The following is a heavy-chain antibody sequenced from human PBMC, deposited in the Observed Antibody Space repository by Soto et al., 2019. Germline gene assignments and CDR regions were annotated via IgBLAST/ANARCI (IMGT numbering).Heavy chain of an antibody. D-gene: IGHD3-3*01. CDR2: IYYSGST. CDR3: AGFWSGFYGGYYYYYYMDV. J-gene: IGHJ6*03. CDR1: GGSISSYY. Sequence: QVQLQESGPGLVKPSETLSLTCTVSGGSISSYYWSWIRQPPGKGLEWIGYIYYSGSTNYNPSLKRRVTISVDTSKNQFSLKLSSVTAADTAVYYCAGFWSGFYGGYYYYYYMDVWGKGTTVTVSS. V-gene: IGHV4-59*01.